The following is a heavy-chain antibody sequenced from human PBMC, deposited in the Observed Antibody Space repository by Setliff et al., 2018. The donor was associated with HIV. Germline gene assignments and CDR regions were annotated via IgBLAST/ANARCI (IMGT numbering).Heavy chain of an antibody. CDR3: ARAGGFCNAANCLRSYDAFDI. D-gene: IGHD2-15*01. V-gene: IGHV1-18*01. CDR2: ISGFNGNT. J-gene: IGHJ3*02. CDR1: GYFFNHYG. Sequence: ASVKVSCKASGYFFNHYGIAWVRQAPGQGLEWMGWISGFNGNTNYAQILQDRVTVTTDTSTSTAYMELLSLRSDDTAVYYCARAGGFCNAANCLRSYDAFDIWGQGTTVTVSS.